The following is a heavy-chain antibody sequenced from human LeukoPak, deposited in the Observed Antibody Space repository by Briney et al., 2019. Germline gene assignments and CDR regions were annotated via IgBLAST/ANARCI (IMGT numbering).Heavy chain of an antibody. CDR2: INHSGST. J-gene: IGHJ4*02. V-gene: IGHV4-34*01. CDR1: GGSFSGYY. Sequence: SETLSLTCAVYGGSFSGYYWSWIRQPPGKGLEWIGEINHSGSTNYNPSLKSRVTISVDTSKNQFSLKLSSVTAADTAVYYCARVRTWLFDYWGQGTLVTVSS. D-gene: IGHD3-22*01. CDR3: ARVRTWLFDY.